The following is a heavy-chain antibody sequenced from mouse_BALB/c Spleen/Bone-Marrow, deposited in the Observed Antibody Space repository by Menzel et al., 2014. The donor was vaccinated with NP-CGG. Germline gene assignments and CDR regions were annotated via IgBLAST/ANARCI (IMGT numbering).Heavy chain of an antibody. CDR2: IHPNSGNT. CDR1: GYTFTSSW. CDR3: ATGFAY. Sequence: QVQLQQSGSVLVRPGASVKLSCKASGYTFTSSWMHWAKQRPGQGLEWIGEIHPNSGNTNYNEKFKGKATLTVDTSSSTAYVDLSSLTSEDSAVYYGATGFAYRGQGTLVTVSA. J-gene: IGHJ3*01. V-gene: IGHV1S130*01.